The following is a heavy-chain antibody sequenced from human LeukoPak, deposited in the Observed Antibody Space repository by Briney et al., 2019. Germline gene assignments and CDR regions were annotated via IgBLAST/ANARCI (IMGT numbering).Heavy chain of an antibody. Sequence: SETLSLTCTVSGDSIRSGDYYCDWTRQPPGKRLEWNGDINYSGGTYYNPSLKGRVTMSVDTSKNQFSLKLTSVTAADTAVYYCAIHRRRNNWFDPGAREPWSPSPQ. CDR2: INYSGGT. J-gene: IGHJ5*02. CDR1: GDSIRSGDYY. V-gene: IGHV4-39*01. CDR3: AIHRRRNNWFDP.